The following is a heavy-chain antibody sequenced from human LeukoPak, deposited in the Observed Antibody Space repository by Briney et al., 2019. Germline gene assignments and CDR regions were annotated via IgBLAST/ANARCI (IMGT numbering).Heavy chain of an antibody. CDR1: GFTFSSYS. CDR2: ISSSSSTI. V-gene: IGHV3-48*04. CDR3: ARGSLSSSWPFDY. D-gene: IGHD6-13*01. J-gene: IGHJ4*02. Sequence: GGSLRLSCAASGFTFSSYSMNWVRQAPGKGLEWVSYISSSSSTIYYADSVKGRFTISRDNAKNSLYLQMNSLRAEDTAVYYCARGSLSSSWPFDYWGQGTLVTVSS.